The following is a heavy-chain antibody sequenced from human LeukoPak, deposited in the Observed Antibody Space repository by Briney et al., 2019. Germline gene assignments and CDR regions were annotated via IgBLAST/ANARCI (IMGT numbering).Heavy chain of an antibody. Sequence: GGSLRLSCAASGFTFSNYAMSWVRQAPGKGLEWVANIKQDGSEKDYVDSVKGRFTISRDNAKNSLYLQMNSLRAEDTAVYYCAKYCGGDCYGMDVWGQGTTVTVSS. V-gene: IGHV3-7*01. CDR1: GFTFSNYA. J-gene: IGHJ6*02. D-gene: IGHD2-21*01. CDR3: AKYCGGDCYGMDV. CDR2: IKQDGSEK.